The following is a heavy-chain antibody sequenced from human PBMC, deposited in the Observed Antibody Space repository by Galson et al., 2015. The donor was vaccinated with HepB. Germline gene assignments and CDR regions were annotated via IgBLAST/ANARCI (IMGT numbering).Heavy chain of an antibody. CDR3: ARNKASVEPAAYDY. CDR2: ISDNGVRR. V-gene: IGHV3-23*01. Sequence: SLRLSCAASGFTFSTYAMTWVRQAPGKGLEWVSAISDNGVRRYHADSVKGRFTISRDNSKNTLYLQMNNLRTEDSAIYYCARNKASVEPAAYDYWGQGTLVSVSS. J-gene: IGHJ4*02. CDR1: GFTFSTYA. D-gene: IGHD2-2*01.